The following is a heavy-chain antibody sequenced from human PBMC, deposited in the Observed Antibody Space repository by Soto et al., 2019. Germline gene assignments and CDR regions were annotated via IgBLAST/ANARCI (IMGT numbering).Heavy chain of an antibody. D-gene: IGHD6-13*01. J-gene: IGHJ6*02. CDR3: AKDPGLPAAGYGMDV. Sequence: GGSLRLSCTTPGFTFSYYGMNWVRQAPGKGLEWVSYISSSSSIIYYADSVKGRFTISRDNGKNTLYLQMNSLRAEDTAVYYCAKDPGLPAAGYGMDVWGQGTTVTVSS. V-gene: IGHV3-48*04. CDR1: GFTFSYYG. CDR2: ISSSSSII.